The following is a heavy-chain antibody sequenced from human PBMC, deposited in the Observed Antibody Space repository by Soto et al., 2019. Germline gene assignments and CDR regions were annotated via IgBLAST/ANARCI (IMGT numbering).Heavy chain of an antibody. CDR3: ARGRKRITMIVDAFDI. CDR2: IIPIFGTA. CDR1: GGTFSSYA. J-gene: IGHJ3*02. Sequence: QVQLVQSGAEVKKPGSSVKVSCKASGGTFSSYAISWVRQAPGQGLERMGGIIPIFGTANYAQKFQGRVTITADKSTSTAYMELSSLRSEDTAVYYCARGRKRITMIVDAFDIWGQGTMVTVSS. D-gene: IGHD3-22*01. V-gene: IGHV1-69*06.